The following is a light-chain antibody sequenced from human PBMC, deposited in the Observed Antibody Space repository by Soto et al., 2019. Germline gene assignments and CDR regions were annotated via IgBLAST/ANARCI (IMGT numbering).Light chain of an antibody. CDR3: QQRSDWRVT. V-gene: IGKV3-11*01. CDR2: DAS. CDR1: QSVSGY. J-gene: IGKJ3*01. Sequence: EIVLTQSPATRSLSRGERATLSCRASQSVSGYLAWYQQKPGQAPRLLIYDASTRATGIPARFSGSGSGTDFTLTISSLEPEDFAVYYCQQRSDWRVTFGPGTKVDT.